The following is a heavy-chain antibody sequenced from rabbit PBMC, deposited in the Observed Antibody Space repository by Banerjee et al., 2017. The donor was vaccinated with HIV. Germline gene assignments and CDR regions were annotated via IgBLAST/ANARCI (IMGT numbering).Heavy chain of an antibody. J-gene: IGHJ4*01. Sequence: QSLEESGGDLVKPGASLTLTCTASGFTISSSYYMCWVRQAPGKGLEWIACINTSSGNIVYASWAKGRFTISKTSSTVDLKMTSLTAADTATYFCARDFYNYAGYGGYGWGFDLWGQGTLVTVS. V-gene: IGHV1S40*01. D-gene: IGHD7-1*01. CDR2: INTSSGNI. CDR1: GFTISSSYY. CDR3: ARDFYNYAGYGGYGWGFDL.